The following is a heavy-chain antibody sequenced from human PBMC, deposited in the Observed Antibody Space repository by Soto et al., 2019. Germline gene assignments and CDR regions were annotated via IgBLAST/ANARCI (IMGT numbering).Heavy chain of an antibody. CDR1: GFTLSRYW. CDR2: IKQDGSEK. Sequence: PGGSLRLSXAASGFTLSRYWMSWVRQAPGKGLEWVADIKQDGSEKYYVDSVKGRFTISRDNAKNSLDLQMNSLRAEDTAVYYCARDSYYYDSSGYYYYFDYWGQGTLVTVSS. V-gene: IGHV3-7*01. CDR3: ARDSYYYDSSGYYYYFDY. D-gene: IGHD3-22*01. J-gene: IGHJ4*02.